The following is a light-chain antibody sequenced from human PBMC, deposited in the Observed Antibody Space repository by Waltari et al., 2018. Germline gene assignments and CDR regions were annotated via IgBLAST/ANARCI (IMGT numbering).Light chain of an antibody. Sequence: VIWMTQSPSSLSASTGDRVTISWRRSQDISSYLAWYQQKPGRAPELLIYAASTLQSGVPSRFSGSGSGTDFTLTISGLQSEDCATYFCQQYFSVPRTFGQGTKVDI. CDR3: QQYFSVPRT. CDR2: AAS. V-gene: IGKV1D-8*01. J-gene: IGKJ1*01. CDR1: QDISSY.